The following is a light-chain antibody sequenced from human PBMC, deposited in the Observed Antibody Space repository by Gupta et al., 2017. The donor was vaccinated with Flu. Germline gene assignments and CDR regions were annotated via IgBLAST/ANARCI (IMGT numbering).Light chain of an antibody. CDR3: QQSYSIPKT. Sequence: DIQMTQSPSSLSASVGDRVTITCRASQSISNYLNWYQQKPGKAPKLLIYAASSLQSGVPSRFSGSGSGTDFTLTISSLQPEDFATYYCQQSYSIPKTCGQGTKLEIK. J-gene: IGKJ2*01. CDR2: AAS. CDR1: QSISNY. V-gene: IGKV1-39*01.